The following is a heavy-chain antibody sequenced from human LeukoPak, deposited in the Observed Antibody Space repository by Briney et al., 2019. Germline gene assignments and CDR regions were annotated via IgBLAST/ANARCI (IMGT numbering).Heavy chain of an antibody. CDR2: INHSGST. CDR1: GYSISSGYY. D-gene: IGHD2-2*01. Sequence: PSETLSLTCTVSGYSISSGYYWGWIRQPPGKGLEWIGEINHSGSTNHNPSLKSRVTISVDTSKNQFSLKLSSVTAADTAVYYCARGQGIVPHYYFDYWGQGTLVTVSS. CDR3: ARGQGIVPHYYFDY. J-gene: IGHJ4*02. V-gene: IGHV4-38-2*02.